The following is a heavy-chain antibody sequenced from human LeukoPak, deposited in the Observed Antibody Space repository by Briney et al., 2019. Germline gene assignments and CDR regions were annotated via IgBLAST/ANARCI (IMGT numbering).Heavy chain of an antibody. V-gene: IGHV1-8*01. CDR2: MNPNSGNT. CDR1: GYTFTSYD. J-gene: IGHJ3*02. CDR3: AREANYYDSSGYPYDAFDI. Sequence: ASVKVSCKASGYTFTSYDINWVRQATGQGLEWMGWMNPNSGNTGYAQKFQGRVTMTRNTSISTAYMELSSLRSEDTAVYFCAREANYYDSSGYPYDAFDIWGQGTMVTVSS. D-gene: IGHD3-22*01.